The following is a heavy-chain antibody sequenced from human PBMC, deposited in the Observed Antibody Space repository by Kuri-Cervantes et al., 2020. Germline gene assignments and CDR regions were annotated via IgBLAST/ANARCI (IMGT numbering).Heavy chain of an antibody. V-gene: IGHV3-30*04. CDR3: ARGRSRWTTGSYFQH. D-gene: IGHD5-24*01. CDR2: MSNDGSIK. CDR1: GFIFSSYT. J-gene: IGHJ1*01. Sequence: LSLTCAASGFIFSSYTMHWVRQAPGKGLEWVAVMSNDGSIKNYADSVKGRFTISRDISKNTLYLQMNSLRAEDTAVYYCARGRSRWTTGSYFQHWGQGTLVTVSS.